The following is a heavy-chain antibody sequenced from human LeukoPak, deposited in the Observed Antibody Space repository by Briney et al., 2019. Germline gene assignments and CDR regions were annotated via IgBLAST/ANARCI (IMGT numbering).Heavy chain of an antibody. D-gene: IGHD3-22*01. CDR3: ARHRYYYDSSGEDY. J-gene: IGHJ4*02. V-gene: IGHV3-23*01. Sequence: PGGSLRLSCAASGFTFSSYAMGWVRQAPGKGLEWVSGISGSGGSTYYADSVKGRFTISRDNSKNTLYLQMNSLRAEDTAVYYCARHRYYYDSSGEDYWGQGTLVTVSS. CDR2: ISGSGGST. CDR1: GFTFSSYA.